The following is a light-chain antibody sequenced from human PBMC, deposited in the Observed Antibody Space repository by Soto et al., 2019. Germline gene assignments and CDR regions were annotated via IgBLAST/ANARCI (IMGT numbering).Light chain of an antibody. CDR2: DAS. CDR3: QQRSNWPPIT. Sequence: EIVLAQSPATLSFSPGERATLSCRASQSVSRYLAWYQQKPGQAPRLLIYDASNRATGIPARFSGSGSGTDFTLTISSLKPEDFAVYYCQQRSNWPPITFGQGTRLEIK. V-gene: IGKV3-11*01. CDR1: QSVSRY. J-gene: IGKJ5*01.